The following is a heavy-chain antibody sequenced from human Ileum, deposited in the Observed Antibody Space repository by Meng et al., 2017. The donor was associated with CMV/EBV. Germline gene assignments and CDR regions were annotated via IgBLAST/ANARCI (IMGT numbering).Heavy chain of an antibody. CDR3: AIDKCDGDFQLGLLDS. CDR1: GYPFSDHY. Sequence: ASVKVSCKASGYPFSDHYMYWVRQVPGQGLEWMGWINPSSDDTKYAQKFQDRVTVTRDMSINTAYMELSRLRSDDTAVYYCAIDKCDGDFQLGLLDSWGQGTLVTVSS. D-gene: IGHD2-21*01. V-gene: IGHV1-2*02. J-gene: IGHJ4*02. CDR2: INPSSDDT.